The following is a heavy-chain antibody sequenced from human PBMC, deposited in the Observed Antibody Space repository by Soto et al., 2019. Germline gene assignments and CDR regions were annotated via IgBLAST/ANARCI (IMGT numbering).Heavy chain of an antibody. Sequence: QVQLVQSGAEVKKPGASVKVSCKASGYTFTSYATHWVRQAPGQRLEWMGWINAGNGNTKYSQKFQGRVTITRDTSASTAYMELSSLRSEDTAVYYCARGGDYGDLTGYWGQGTLVTVSS. CDR2: INAGNGNT. CDR1: GYTFTSYA. CDR3: ARGGDYGDLTGY. D-gene: IGHD4-17*01. J-gene: IGHJ4*02. V-gene: IGHV1-3*01.